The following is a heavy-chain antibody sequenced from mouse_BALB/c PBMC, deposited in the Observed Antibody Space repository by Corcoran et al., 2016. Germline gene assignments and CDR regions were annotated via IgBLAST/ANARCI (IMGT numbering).Heavy chain of an antibody. CDR2: IYPRDGST. CDR3: ARRGLLRSRYYFDY. V-gene: IGHV1S12*01. D-gene: IGHD1-1*01. Sequence: QVQLQQSGPELVKPGASVKISCKASGYTFTSYYIHWVKQRPGQGLEWIGYIYPRDGSTNYNEKFKGKATLTADTSSSTAYMQLSSLTSEDSAVYFCARRGLLRSRYYFDYWGQGTTLTVSS. CDR1: GYTFTSYY. J-gene: IGHJ2*01.